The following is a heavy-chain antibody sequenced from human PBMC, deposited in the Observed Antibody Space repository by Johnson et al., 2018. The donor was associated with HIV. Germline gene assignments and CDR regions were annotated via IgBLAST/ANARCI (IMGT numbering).Heavy chain of an antibody. J-gene: IGHJ3*02. CDR2: IYSGDTT. CDR1: GFTFDEYD. V-gene: IGHV3-66*01. CDR3: ARAYTYGAFDI. Sequence: VQLVESGGSVVRPGGSLRLSCAASGFTFDEYDMTWVRQVPGKGLEWVSVIYSGDTTYYAGSVKGRFTISRDNSKNTLYLQMNSLRVDDTAIYYCARAYTYGAFDIWGQGTMVTVSS. D-gene: IGHD5-18*01.